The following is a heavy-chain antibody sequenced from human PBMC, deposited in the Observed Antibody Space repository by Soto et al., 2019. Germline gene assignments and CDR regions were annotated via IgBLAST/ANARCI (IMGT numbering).Heavy chain of an antibody. CDR1: GGTFSSYA. Sequence: SVKVSCKASGGTFSSYAISWVRQAPVQGLEWMGGIIPIFGTANYAQKFQGRVTITADESTSTAYMELSSLRSEDTAVYYCARSAYYYDSSGPFDYWGQGTLVTVSS. V-gene: IGHV1-69*13. CDR3: ARSAYYYDSSGPFDY. J-gene: IGHJ4*02. CDR2: IIPIFGTA. D-gene: IGHD3-22*01.